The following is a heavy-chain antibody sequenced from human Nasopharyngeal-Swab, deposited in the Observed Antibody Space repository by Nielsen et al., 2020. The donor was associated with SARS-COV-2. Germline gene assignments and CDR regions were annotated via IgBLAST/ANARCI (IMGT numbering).Heavy chain of an antibody. CDR3: AKEAGWNPGNHFDS. CDR1: GFTFSSYS. CDR2: ISSSSRYI. J-gene: IGHJ4*02. D-gene: IGHD1-1*01. V-gene: IGHV3-21*04. Sequence: GESLKISCAASGFTFSSYSMNWVRQAPGKGLDWVSSISSSSRYIYYADPVKGRFTISRDNAKKSLYLNMNRLRPEDTALYYCAKEAGWNPGNHFDSWGQGTLVTVSS.